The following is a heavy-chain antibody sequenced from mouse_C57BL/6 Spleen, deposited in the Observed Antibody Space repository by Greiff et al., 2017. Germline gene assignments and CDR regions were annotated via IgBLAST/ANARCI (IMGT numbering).Heavy chain of an antibody. Sequence: VQLQQSGAELVRPGASVTLSCKASGYTFTDYEMHWVKQTPVHVLEWIGAIDPETGGTAYNQKFKGKAILTADKSSSTAYMELRSLTSEDSAVYYCTEGAWFAYWGQGTLVTVSA. CDR2: IDPETGGT. CDR1: GYTFTDYE. CDR3: TEGAWFAY. J-gene: IGHJ3*01. V-gene: IGHV1-15*01.